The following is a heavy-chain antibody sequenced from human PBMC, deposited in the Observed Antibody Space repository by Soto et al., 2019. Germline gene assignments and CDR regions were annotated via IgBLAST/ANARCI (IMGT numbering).Heavy chain of an antibody. J-gene: IGHJ6*01. Sequence: QVQLQQWGAGLLKPSETLSLTCAVYGGSFSGYYWSWIRQPPGKGLEWIGEINHSGSTNYNPSLKSRVTISVDTSKNQFSLKLSSVTAADTAVYYCARRIPYVVVVAASPPGGMDVW. CDR1: GGSFSGYY. CDR3: ARRIPYVVVVAASPPGGMDV. V-gene: IGHV4-34*01. CDR2: INHSGST. D-gene: IGHD2-15*01.